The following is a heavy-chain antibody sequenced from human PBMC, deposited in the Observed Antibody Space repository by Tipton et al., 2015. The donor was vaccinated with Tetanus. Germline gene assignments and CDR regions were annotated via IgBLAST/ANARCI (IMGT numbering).Heavy chain of an antibody. CDR3: ARDVSTRVTDNWFDP. J-gene: IGHJ5*02. V-gene: IGHV3-33*01. CDR2: IWYDGSNK. D-gene: IGHD2-21*02. Sequence: SLRLSCAASGFTFSSYGMHWVRQAPGKGLEWVAVIWYDGSNKYYADSVKGRFTISRDNSKNTLYLQMNSLRAGDTAVYYCARDVSTRVTDNWFDPWGQGTLVTVSS. CDR1: GFTFSSYG.